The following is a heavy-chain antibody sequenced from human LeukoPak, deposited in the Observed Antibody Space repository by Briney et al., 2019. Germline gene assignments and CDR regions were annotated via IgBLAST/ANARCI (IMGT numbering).Heavy chain of an antibody. CDR3: ARSGHQLLFAFDI. Sequence: PSETLSLTCTVSGASISSSTYYWGVIRQPPGKGLEWIGSIDHSGSTYYNPSLKSRVTISVDTSNNHFSLKLNSVTAADTAVYYCARSGHQLLFAFDIWGQGTMVTVSS. D-gene: IGHD1-26*01. CDR2: IDHSGST. V-gene: IGHV4-39*02. CDR1: GASISSSTYY. J-gene: IGHJ3*02.